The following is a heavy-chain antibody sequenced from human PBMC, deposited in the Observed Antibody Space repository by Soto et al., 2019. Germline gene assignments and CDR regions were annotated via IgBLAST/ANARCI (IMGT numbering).Heavy chain of an antibody. Sequence: SETLSLTCTVSGGSISSGGYYWSWIRQHPGKGLEWIGYIYYSGSTYYNPSLKSRVTISVDTSKNQFSLKLSSVTAADTAVYYCARQGIAARHLDYWGQGTLVTVS. CDR3: ARQGIAARHLDY. CDR1: GGSISSGGYY. CDR2: IYYSGST. V-gene: IGHV4-31*03. D-gene: IGHD6-6*01. J-gene: IGHJ4*02.